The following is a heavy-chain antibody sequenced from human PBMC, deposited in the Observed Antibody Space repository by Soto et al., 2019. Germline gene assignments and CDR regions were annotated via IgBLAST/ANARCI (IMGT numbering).Heavy chain of an antibody. CDR3: ARHKGSSSWYPFDY. D-gene: IGHD6-13*01. CDR1: GGSISSYY. J-gene: IGHJ4*02. CDR2: IYNSGST. V-gene: IGHV4-59*01. Sequence: QVQLQESGPGLVKPSETLSLTCAVSGGSISSYYWTWIRQPPGKGLEWIGDIYNSGSTNYNPSLKRRDSISVDTSKTQFSLKLSSVTAADTAVYYCARHKGSSSWYPFDYWGQGTLVTVSS.